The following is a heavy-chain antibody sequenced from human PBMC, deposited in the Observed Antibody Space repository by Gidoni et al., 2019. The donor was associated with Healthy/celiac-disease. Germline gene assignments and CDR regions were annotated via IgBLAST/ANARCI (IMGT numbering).Heavy chain of an antibody. J-gene: IGHJ4*02. Sequence: EVQLVETGGGLIQPGGSLRLSCAASGFTVSSNYMSWVRQAPGKGLEWVSVIYSGGSTYYADSVKGRFTISRDNSKNTLYLQMNSLRAEDTAVYYCARVGYYDSSGSPRDYWGQGTLVTVSS. D-gene: IGHD3-22*01. V-gene: IGHV3-53*02. CDR1: GFTVSSNY. CDR3: ARVGYYDSSGSPRDY. CDR2: IYSGGST.